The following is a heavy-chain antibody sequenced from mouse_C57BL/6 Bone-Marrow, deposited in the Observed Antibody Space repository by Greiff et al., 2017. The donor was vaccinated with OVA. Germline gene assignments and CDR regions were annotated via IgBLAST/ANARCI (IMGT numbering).Heavy chain of an antibody. J-gene: IGHJ2*01. Sequence: EVKLMESGGGLVQPGGSMKLSCVASGYTFSNYWMNWVRQSPEKGLEWVAQIRLKSDNYATHYAESVKGRFTISRDDSKSSVYLQMNNLRAEDTGIYYCTAIYYDYDGGYYFDYWGQGTTLTVSS. CDR3: TAIYYDYDGGYYFDY. D-gene: IGHD2-4*01. CDR1: GYTFSNYW. CDR2: IRLKSDNYAT. V-gene: IGHV6-3*01.